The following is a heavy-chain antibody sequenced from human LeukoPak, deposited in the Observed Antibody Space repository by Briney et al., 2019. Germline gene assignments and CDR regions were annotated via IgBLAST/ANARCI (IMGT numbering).Heavy chain of an antibody. J-gene: IGHJ4*02. CDR1: GYTFTNYW. CDR3: ARSAYSYGPLYYFDY. CDR2: IYPGDSDT. Sequence: GESLKISCKVSGYTFTNYWIGWVRQMPGKGLEWMGTIYPGDSDTRYSPSFEGQVTMSVDKSITTAYLQWSSLKTSDTAMYYCARSAYSYGPLYYFDYWGQGTLVTVSS. V-gene: IGHV5-51*01. D-gene: IGHD5-18*01.